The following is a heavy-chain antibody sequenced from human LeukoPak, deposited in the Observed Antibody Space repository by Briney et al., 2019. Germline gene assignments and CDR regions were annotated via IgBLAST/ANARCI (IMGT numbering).Heavy chain of an antibody. J-gene: IGHJ4*02. D-gene: IGHD6-19*01. Sequence: VASVKVSCKASGYTFTGYYMHWVRQAPGQGLEWMGWINPNSGGTNYAQKFQGGVTMTRDTSISTAYMELSRLRSDDTAVYYCARISSGWYGGFDYWGQGTLVTVSS. CDR1: GYTFTGYY. CDR2: INPNSGGT. V-gene: IGHV1-2*02. CDR3: ARISSGWYGGFDY.